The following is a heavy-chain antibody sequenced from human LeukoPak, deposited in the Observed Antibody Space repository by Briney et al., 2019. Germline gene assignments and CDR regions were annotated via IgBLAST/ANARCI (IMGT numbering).Heavy chain of an antibody. CDR3: AKDLEVLWFGDPTDASDI. CDR1: GFTFSDYP. V-gene: IGHV3-23*01. D-gene: IGHD3-10*01. CDR2: ITGSGDSS. J-gene: IGHJ3*02. Sequence: TGRSLRLSCAASGFTFSDYPMNWVRQAPGKGLEWVSVITGSGDSSFYGDSVKGRFTISRDNSKNTLYLQMNSLRVEDTAVYYCAKDLEVLWFGDPTDASDIWGQGTMVTVAS.